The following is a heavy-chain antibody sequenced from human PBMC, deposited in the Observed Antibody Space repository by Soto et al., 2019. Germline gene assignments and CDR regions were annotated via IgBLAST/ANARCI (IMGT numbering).Heavy chain of an antibody. D-gene: IGHD2-15*01. CDR2: IIPIFGTA. J-gene: IGHJ5*02. V-gene: IGHV1-69*13. Sequence: QVQLVQSGAEVKKPGASVKVSCKASGGTFSSYAISWVRQAPGQGLEWMGGIIPIFGTANYAQKFQGRVTITADESTSTAYMELSSLSSEDTAVYYCARRPADCSGGSCYSGFDPWGQGTLVTVSS. CDR3: ARRPADCSGGSCYSGFDP. CDR1: GGTFSSYA.